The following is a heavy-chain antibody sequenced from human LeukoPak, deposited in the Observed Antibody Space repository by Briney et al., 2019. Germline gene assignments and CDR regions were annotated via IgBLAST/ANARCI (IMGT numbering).Heavy chain of an antibody. CDR2: ISSSSSTI. Sequence: PGGSLRLSCAAYGFTFSSYSMNWVRQAPGKGLEWVSYISSSSSTIYYADSVKGRFTISRDNAKNSLYLQMNSLRAEDTAVYYCARFAAGGSYYYYMDVWGKGTTVTVSS. CDR3: ARFAAGGSYYYYMDV. D-gene: IGHD6-25*01. V-gene: IGHV3-48*04. CDR1: GFTFSSYS. J-gene: IGHJ6*03.